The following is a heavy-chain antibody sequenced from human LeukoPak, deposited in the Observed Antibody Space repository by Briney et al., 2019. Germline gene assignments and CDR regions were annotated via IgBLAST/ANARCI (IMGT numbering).Heavy chain of an antibody. V-gene: IGHV1-8*01. D-gene: IGHD3-3*01. CDR2: MNPNSGNT. Sequence: ASVKVSCKASGYTFTSYDINWVRQATGQGLEWMGWMNPNSGNTGYAQKLQGRVTMTRNTSISTAYMELSSLRSEDTAVYYCAREIGRPPTERSGYYYDYYYYGMDVWGQGTTVTVSS. CDR3: AREIGRPPTERSGYYYDYYYYGMDV. J-gene: IGHJ6*02. CDR1: GYTFTSYD.